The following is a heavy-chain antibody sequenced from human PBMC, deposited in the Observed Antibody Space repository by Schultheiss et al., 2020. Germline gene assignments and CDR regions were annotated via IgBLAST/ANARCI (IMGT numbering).Heavy chain of an antibody. CDR3: ARSQLGAEVNWFDP. V-gene: IGHV3-74*01. Sequence: WGSLRLSCGASGFNFNSYTMTWVRQAPGKGLVWVSRINSDGSSTSYADSVKGRFTISRDNAKNSLYLQMNSLRAEDTAVYYCARSQLGAEVNWFDPWGQGTLVTVSS. CDR2: INSDGSST. J-gene: IGHJ5*02. D-gene: IGHD3-10*01. CDR1: GFNFNSYT.